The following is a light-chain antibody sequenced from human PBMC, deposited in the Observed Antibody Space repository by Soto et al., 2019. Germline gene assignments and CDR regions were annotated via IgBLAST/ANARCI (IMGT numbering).Light chain of an antibody. CDR1: QSLVYSDGDTY. J-gene: IGKJ2*01. CDR3: MQGSHWPST. V-gene: IGKV2-30*01. Sequence: DVVMNQSPLSLPVTLGQPASISCKSSQSLVYSDGDTYLNWFQQRPGQPPRRLIYKISNRDSGVPDRFSGTVSGTDFTLKISRVEAEDVGIYYCMQGSHWPSTFGQGTKLDIK. CDR2: KIS.